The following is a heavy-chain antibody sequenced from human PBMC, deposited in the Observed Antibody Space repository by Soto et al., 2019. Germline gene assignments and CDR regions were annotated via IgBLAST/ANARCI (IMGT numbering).Heavy chain of an antibody. D-gene: IGHD5-12*01. CDR3: ARAISLIVAAPAY. CDR1: GYTFSNYA. CDR2: VSPYNGNA. Sequence: ASVKVSCKPSGYTFSNYAISWVRQAPGQGLEWMGWVSPYNGNANYTEKFQGRVSMTTDTSTTTAYMELTSLTSDDTAIYYCARAISLIVAAPAYWGQGTLVTVSS. V-gene: IGHV1-18*04. J-gene: IGHJ4*02.